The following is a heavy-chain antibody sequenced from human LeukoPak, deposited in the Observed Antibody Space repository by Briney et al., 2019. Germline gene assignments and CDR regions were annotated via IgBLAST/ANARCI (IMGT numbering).Heavy chain of an antibody. CDR2: IYPGDSDT. Sequence: GESLKISCKGSGYSFTSYWIGWVRQMPGKGLEWMGIIYPGDSDTRYSPSFQGQVTISADKSISTVYLQWSSLKASDTAMYYCARQSRDGSKTRGYYFDYWGQGTLVTVSS. CDR3: ARQSRDGSKTRGYYFDY. J-gene: IGHJ4*02. V-gene: IGHV5-51*01. CDR1: GYSFTSYW. D-gene: IGHD3-10*01.